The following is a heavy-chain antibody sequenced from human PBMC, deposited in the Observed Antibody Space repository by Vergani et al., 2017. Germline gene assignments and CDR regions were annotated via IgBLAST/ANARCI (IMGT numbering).Heavy chain of an antibody. J-gene: IGHJ6*02. Sequence: EVQLVESGGGLVQPGGSLRLSCAASGFTFSSYWMHWVRQAPGKGLVWVSYISSSGSTIYYADSVKGRFTISRDNAKNSLYLQMNSLRAEDTAVYYCARDLKSYYGMDVWGQGTTVTVSS. CDR3: ARDLKSYYGMDV. CDR1: GFTFSSYW. CDR2: ISSSGSTI. V-gene: IGHV3-48*04.